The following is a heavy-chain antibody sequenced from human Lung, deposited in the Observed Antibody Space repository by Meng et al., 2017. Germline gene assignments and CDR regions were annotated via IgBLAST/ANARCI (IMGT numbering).Heavy chain of an antibody. Sequence: QVELVQAGAEVKMAGASVKVACKASGYTFTSYDSNWVRQANGQGLEWMGWMNPNSGNTGYAQKFQGRVTMTRNTSISTAYMELSSLRSEDTAVYYCARGPTYVWGSLWVAGEYYFDYWGQGTLVTVSS. CDR2: MNPNSGNT. V-gene: IGHV1-8*01. D-gene: IGHD3-16*01. J-gene: IGHJ4*02. CDR1: GYTFTSYD. CDR3: ARGPTYVWGSLWVAGEYYFDY.